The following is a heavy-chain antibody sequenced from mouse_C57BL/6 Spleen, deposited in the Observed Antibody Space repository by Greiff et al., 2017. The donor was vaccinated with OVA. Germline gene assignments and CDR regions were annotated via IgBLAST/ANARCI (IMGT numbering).Heavy chain of an antibody. CDR3: ARSSSWFAD. V-gene: IGHV1-50*01. CDR2: LDPSDSYT. J-gene: IGHJ3*01. Sequence: QVQLQQPGAELVKPGASVKLSCKASGYTFTSYWMQWVKQRPGQGLEWIGELDPSDSYTNSNQKFKGKATLTVDPSSSTTSMPLRSLTSEVSAGYSCARSSSWFADWGKGTLVTVSA. CDR1: GYTFTSYW.